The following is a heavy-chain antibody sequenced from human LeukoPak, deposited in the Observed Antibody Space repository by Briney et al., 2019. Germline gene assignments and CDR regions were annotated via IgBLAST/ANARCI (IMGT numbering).Heavy chain of an antibody. J-gene: IGHJ6*02. D-gene: IGHD2-15*01. CDR1: GGSISSSSYY. Sequence: PSETLSLTCTVSGGSISSSSYYWGWIRQPPGKGLEWIGSIYYSGSTYYNPSLKSRVTISVDTSKNQFSLKLSSVTAADTAVYYCARGGGGAPHYYGMDVWGQGTTVTVSS. V-gene: IGHV4-39*07. CDR3: ARGGGGAPHYYGMDV. CDR2: IYYSGST.